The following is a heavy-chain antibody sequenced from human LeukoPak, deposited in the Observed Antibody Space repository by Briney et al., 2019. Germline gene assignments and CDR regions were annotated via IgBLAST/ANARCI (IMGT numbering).Heavy chain of an antibody. D-gene: IGHD6-19*01. J-gene: IGHJ4*02. Sequence: GSLRLSCAASGFTVSSNYMSWVRQAPGKGLEWVSVIYSGGSIYYADSVQGRFTISRHNSINTVYLQMNSLRSEDTAVYYCARGGSSGWSDFDYWGQGTLVTVSS. V-gene: IGHV3-53*04. CDR1: GFTVSSNY. CDR3: ARGGSSGWSDFDY. CDR2: IYSGGSI.